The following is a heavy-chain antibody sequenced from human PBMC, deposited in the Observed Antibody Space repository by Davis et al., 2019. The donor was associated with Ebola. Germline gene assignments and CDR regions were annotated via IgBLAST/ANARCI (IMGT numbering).Heavy chain of an antibody. CDR2: ISSSSSYT. Sequence: PGGSLRLSCAASGFTFSDYYMSWIRQAPGKGLEWVSYISSSSSYTNYADSVKGRFTISRDNAKNSLYLQMNSLRAEDTAVYYCARTPRSGTPRIAFDIWGQGTMVTVSS. V-gene: IGHV3-11*06. CDR1: GFTFSDYY. CDR3: ARTPRSGTPRIAFDI. J-gene: IGHJ3*02. D-gene: IGHD3-10*01.